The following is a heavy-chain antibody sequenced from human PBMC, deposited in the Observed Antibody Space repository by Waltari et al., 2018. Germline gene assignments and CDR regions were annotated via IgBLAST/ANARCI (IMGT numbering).Heavy chain of an antibody. CDR3: TRDVWKSCDV. Sequence: QLVESGGGSVQPGGSLRLSCAASGCTFSTSWMSWIRQAPEKGLEWVAIINLDGSETYYVDSVKGRFTISRDNARNSLYLQMNSLRVEDTAMYYCTRDVWKSCDVWGQGTTVTVPS. CDR2: INLDGSET. D-gene: IGHD3-16*01. J-gene: IGHJ6*02. CDR1: GCTFSTSW. V-gene: IGHV3-7*01.